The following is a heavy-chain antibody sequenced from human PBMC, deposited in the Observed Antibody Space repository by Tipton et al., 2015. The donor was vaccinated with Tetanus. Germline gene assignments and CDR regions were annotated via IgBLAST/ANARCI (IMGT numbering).Heavy chain of an antibody. D-gene: IGHD4-11*01. CDR1: GYTFTRHY. Sequence: QSGPEVKKPGASVKVSCRTSGYTFTRHYIHWVRQAPGQGLEWMGIINPSDGDSSLAQKFQGRVTMTRDTSTSTVYMELSSLRSEDTAVYYCARGPTVTTAHYYYGMDVRGQGTTVTVSS. CDR3: ARGPTVTTAHYYYGMDV. V-gene: IGHV1-46*01. CDR2: INPSDGDS. J-gene: IGHJ6*02.